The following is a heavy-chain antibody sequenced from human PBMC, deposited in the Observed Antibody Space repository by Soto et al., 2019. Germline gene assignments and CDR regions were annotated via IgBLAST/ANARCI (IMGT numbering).Heavy chain of an antibody. J-gene: IGHJ6*02. CDR3: ARGGKNGTTGLDYYYYGMDV. D-gene: IGHD4-4*01. Sequence: PSETLSLTCTVSGGSISSGGYYWSWIRQHPGKGLEWIGYIYYSGSTYYNPSLKSRVTISVDTSKNQFSLKLSSVTAADTAVYYCARGGKNGTTGLDYYYYGMDVWGQGTTVTVSS. V-gene: IGHV4-31*03. CDR2: IYYSGST. CDR1: GGSISSGGYY.